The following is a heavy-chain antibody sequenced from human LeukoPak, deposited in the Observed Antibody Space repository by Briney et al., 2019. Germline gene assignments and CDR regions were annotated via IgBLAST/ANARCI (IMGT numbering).Heavy chain of an antibody. V-gene: IGHV3-23*01. CDR1: GFTFSNYA. D-gene: IGHD6-19*01. Sequence: GGSLRLSCVASGFTFSNYAMSWVRQAPGMGLEWVSAPSGSGTKTYYADSMKGRFTISRDNSETTLHLQVNSLRAEDTAVYYCAREVHSSGWYFLDYWGQGTLVTVSS. CDR2: PSGSGTKT. CDR3: AREVHSSGWYFLDY. J-gene: IGHJ4*02.